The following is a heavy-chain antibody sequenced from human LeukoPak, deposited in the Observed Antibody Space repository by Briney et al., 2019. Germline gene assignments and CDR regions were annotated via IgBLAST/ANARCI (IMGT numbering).Heavy chain of an antibody. CDR2: ISSSSTYI. J-gene: IGHJ4*02. CDR1: GFTFSTYT. D-gene: IGHD1-14*01. CDR3: VRENHGSFDY. V-gene: IGHV3-21*01. Sequence: GGSLRLSCAASGFTFSTYTMNWVRQAPGKGLEWVSCISSSSTYIYYSDSVRGRFAISRDNAKNSLYLQMNSLRAEDTAVYYCVRENHGSFDYWGQGSLVTVSS.